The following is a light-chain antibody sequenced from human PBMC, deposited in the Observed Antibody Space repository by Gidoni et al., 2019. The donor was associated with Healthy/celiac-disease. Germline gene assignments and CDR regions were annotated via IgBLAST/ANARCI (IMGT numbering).Light chain of an antibody. Sequence: EIVLTQSPATLSLSPGERATLPCRASQSVSSYLAWYQQKPGQAPRLLIYDASNRATGIPARFSGSGSGTDFTLTIRSLEPEDFAVYYCQQRSNWQFTFGPGTKVDIK. V-gene: IGKV3-11*01. CDR3: QQRSNWQFT. J-gene: IGKJ3*01. CDR2: DAS. CDR1: QSVSSY.